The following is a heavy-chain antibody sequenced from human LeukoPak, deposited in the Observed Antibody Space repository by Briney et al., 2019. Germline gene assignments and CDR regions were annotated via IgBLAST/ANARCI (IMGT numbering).Heavy chain of an antibody. J-gene: IGHJ5*02. V-gene: IGHV4-59*08. D-gene: IGHD2-15*01. CDR2: IYYSGST. CDR1: GGSISSYY. CDR3: ARHRESCSGGSCYSGIDWFDP. Sequence: PSETLSLTCTVSGGSISSYYWSWIRQPPGEGLEWIGYIYYSGSTNYHPSLKSRVTISVDTSKNQFSLELSSVTAADTAVYYCARHRESCSGGSCYSGIDWFDPWGQGTQVTVSS.